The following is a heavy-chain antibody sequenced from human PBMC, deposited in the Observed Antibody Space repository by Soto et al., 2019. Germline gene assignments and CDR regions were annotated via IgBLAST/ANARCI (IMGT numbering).Heavy chain of an antibody. CDR3: ARDGNWRLDY. J-gene: IGHJ4*02. D-gene: IGHD1-1*01. CDR1: GGCISSYY. V-gene: IGHV4-59*12. CDR2: IYYSGST. Sequence: SETLSLTCTVSGGCISSYYWCWIRQPPGKGLEWIGYIYYSGSTNYNPSLKSRITINADTSKNQFSLHLNSVTAEDTAVYYCARDGNWRLDYWGQGALVTVSS.